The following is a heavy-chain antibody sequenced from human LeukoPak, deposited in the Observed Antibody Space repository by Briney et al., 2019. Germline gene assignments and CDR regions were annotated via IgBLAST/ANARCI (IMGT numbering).Heavy chain of an antibody. CDR1: GGSFSGYY. D-gene: IGHD5-12*01. CDR2: INHGGST. V-gene: IGHV4-34*01. CDR3: ARERARGYSGYENDY. Sequence: SETLSLTCAVYGGSFSGYYWSWIRQPPGKGLEWIGEINHGGSTNYNPSLKSRVTISVDTSKNQFSLKLSSVTAADTAVYYCARERARGYSGYENDYWGQGTLVTVSS. J-gene: IGHJ4*02.